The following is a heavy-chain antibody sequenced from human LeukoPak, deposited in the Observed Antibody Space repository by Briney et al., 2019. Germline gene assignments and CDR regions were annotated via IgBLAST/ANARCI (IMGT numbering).Heavy chain of an antibody. CDR2: MSSDGSNK. CDR1: GFAFSNYG. V-gene: IGHV3-30*18. CDR3: ANPLTSMDV. Sequence: PGGSLRLSCAASGFAFSNYGMHWVRQAPGKGLEWVALMSSDGSNKYHADSVKGRFSISRDNSKNTLFLQMNSLRGEDTAVYYCANPLTSMDVWGQGTTVTVSS. J-gene: IGHJ6*02.